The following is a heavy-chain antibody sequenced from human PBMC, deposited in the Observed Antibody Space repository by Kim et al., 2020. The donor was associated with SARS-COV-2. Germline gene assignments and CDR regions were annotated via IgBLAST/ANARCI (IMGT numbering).Heavy chain of an antibody. J-gene: IGHJ3*02. V-gene: IGHV3-21*01. CDR2: ISSSSSYI. D-gene: IGHD6-19*01. CDR3: ARVSGWDLGDAFDI. CDR1: GFTFSSYS. Sequence: GGSLRLSCAASGFTFSSYSMNWVRQAPGKGLEWVSSISSSSSYIYYADSVKGRFTISRDNAKNSLYLQMNSLRAEDTAVYYCARVSGWDLGDAFDIWGQGTMVTVSS.